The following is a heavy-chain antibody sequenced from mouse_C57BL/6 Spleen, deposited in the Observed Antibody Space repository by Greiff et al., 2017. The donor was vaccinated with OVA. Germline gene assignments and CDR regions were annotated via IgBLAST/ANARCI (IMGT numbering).Heavy chain of an antibody. V-gene: IGHV1-69*01. CDR2: IDPSDSYT. D-gene: IGHD1-1*01. CDR3: ARAITTVPYWYFDV. Sequence: QVQLQQPGAELVMPGASVKLSCKASGYTFTSYWMHWVKQRPGQGLEWIGEIDPSDSYTNYNQKFKGKSTLTVDKSSSTAYMQLSSLTSEDSAVYYCARAITTVPYWYFDVWGTGTTVTVSS. CDR1: GYTFTSYW. J-gene: IGHJ1*03.